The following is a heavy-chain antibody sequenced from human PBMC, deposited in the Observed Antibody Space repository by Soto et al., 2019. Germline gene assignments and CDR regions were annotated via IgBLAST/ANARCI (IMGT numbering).Heavy chain of an antibody. CDR1: GGTFSSYA. D-gene: IGHD3-10*01. CDR3: AGDARGAMVRGMAQDY. V-gene: IGHV1-69*01. CDR2: IIPIFGTA. Sequence: QVQLVQSGAEVKKPGSSVKVSCKASGGTFSSYAISWVRQAPGQGLEWMGGIIPIFGTANYAQKFQGRVTITADESTSTAYMELSSLRSEDTAVYYCAGDARGAMVRGMAQDYWGQGTLVTVSS. J-gene: IGHJ4*02.